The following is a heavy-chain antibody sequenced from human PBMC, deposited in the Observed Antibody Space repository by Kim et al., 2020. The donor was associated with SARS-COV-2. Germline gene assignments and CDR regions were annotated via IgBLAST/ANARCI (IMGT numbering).Heavy chain of an antibody. J-gene: IGHJ5*02. CDR3: ATTKYCSSTSCYHRYSPHLSWFDP. D-gene: IGHD2-2*01. CDR2: INPNSGGT. V-gene: IGHV1-2*02. CDR1: GYTFTGYY. Sequence: ASVKVSCKASGYTFTGYYMHWVRQAPGQGLEWMGWINPNSGGTNYAQKFQGRVTMTRDTSISTAYMELSRLRSDDTAVYYCATTKYCSSTSCYHRYSPHLSWFDPWGQGTLVTVSS.